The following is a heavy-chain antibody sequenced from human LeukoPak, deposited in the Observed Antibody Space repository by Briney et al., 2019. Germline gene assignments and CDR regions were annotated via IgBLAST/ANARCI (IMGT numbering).Heavy chain of an antibody. CDR3: ARGPYSSGSYY. CDR1: GGSISSSIYY. J-gene: IGHJ4*02. CDR2: IYYNGDT. D-gene: IGHD3-10*01. Sequence: SETLSLTCSVSGGSISSSIYYWGWIRQPLGKGLEWIGSIYYNGDTYYNPSLKSRVTISVDTSKNQFSLKLSSVTAADTAVYYCARGPYSSGSYYWGQGTLVTVSS. V-gene: IGHV4-39*07.